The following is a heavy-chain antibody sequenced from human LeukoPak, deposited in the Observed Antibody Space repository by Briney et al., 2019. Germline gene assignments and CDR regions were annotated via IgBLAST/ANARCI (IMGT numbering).Heavy chain of an antibody. CDR1: GFTFSSFA. CDR2: ISGSGGST. CDR3: AKGARVGAGRYYFDY. V-gene: IGHV3-23*01. J-gene: IGHJ4*02. D-gene: IGHD3-10*01. Sequence: PGGSLRLPCAASGFTFSSFALSWVRQAPGKGLEWVSSISGSGGSTYSADSVKGRFTISRDSSKNTLYLQMNSLRAEDTAVYYCAKGARVGAGRYYFDYWGQGALVTVSS.